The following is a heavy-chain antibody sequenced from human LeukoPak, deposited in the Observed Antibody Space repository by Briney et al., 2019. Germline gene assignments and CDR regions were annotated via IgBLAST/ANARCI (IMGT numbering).Heavy chain of an antibody. Sequence: PSETLSLTCTVSGGSISSYYWSWIRQPPGKGLEWIGYIYYSGSTNNNPSLKSRVTISVDTSKNQFSPKLSSVTAADTAVYYCARQAAGEGFDIWGQGTMVTVSS. CDR1: GGSISSYY. J-gene: IGHJ3*02. D-gene: IGHD2-15*01. CDR2: IYYSGST. V-gene: IGHV4-59*01. CDR3: ARQAAGEGFDI.